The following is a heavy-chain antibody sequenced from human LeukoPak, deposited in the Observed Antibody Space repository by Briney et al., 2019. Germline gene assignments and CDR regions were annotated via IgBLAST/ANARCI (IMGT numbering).Heavy chain of an antibody. J-gene: IGHJ6*02. CDR2: INHSGST. V-gene: IGHV4-34*01. D-gene: IGHD3-22*01. Sequence: SETLSLTCAVYGGSFSGYYWSWIRQPPGKGLEWIGKINHSGSTNYNPSLKSRVTISVDTSKNQFSLKLSSVTAADTAVYYCARVYYDSSGYPYGMDVWGQGTTVTVSS. CDR3: ARVYYDSSGYPYGMDV. CDR1: GGSFSGYY.